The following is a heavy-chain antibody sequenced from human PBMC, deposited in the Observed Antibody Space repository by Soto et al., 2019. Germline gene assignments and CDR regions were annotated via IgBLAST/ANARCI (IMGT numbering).Heavy chain of an antibody. CDR3: ARAQSIRGVIIVPYYFDY. V-gene: IGHV4-34*01. J-gene: IGHJ4*02. Sequence: SETLSLTCAGYGGSFSGYYWSCIRQPQGRGLEWIGEINHSGSTNYNPSLKSRVTISVDTSKNQFSLKLSSVTAADTAVYYCARAQSIRGVIIVPYYFDYWGQGTLVTVSS. CDR1: GGSFSGYY. D-gene: IGHD3-10*01. CDR2: INHSGST.